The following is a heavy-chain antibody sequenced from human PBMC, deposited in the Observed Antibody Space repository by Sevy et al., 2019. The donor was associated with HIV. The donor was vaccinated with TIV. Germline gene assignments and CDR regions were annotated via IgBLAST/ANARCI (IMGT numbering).Heavy chain of an antibody. D-gene: IGHD3-3*01. Sequence: GGSLRLSCAASGFTFDDYTMHWVRQAPGKGLEWVSLISWDGGSTYYADSVKGRFTISRDNSKNSLYLQMTSLRTEYTALYYCAKAMPRITIFGVVTSGGMDVWGQGTTVTVSS. CDR1: GFTFDDYT. CDR2: ISWDGGST. V-gene: IGHV3-43*01. CDR3: AKAMPRITIFGVVTSGGMDV. J-gene: IGHJ6*02.